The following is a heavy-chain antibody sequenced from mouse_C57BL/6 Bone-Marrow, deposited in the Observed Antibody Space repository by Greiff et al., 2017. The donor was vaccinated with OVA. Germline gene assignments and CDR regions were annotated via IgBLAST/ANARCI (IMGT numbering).Heavy chain of an antibody. V-gene: IGHV2-9*01. D-gene: IGHD2-1*01. CDR1: GFSLTSYG. J-gene: IGHJ4*01. Sequence: VMLVESGPGLVAPSQSLSITCTVSGFSLTSYGVDWVRQPPGKGLEWLGVIWGGGSTNYNSALMSRLSISKDNSKSHVFLKMNSLQTDDTAMYYCAKSDYGNLYYAMDYWGQGTSVTVSS. CDR3: AKSDYGNLYYAMDY. CDR2: IWGGGST.